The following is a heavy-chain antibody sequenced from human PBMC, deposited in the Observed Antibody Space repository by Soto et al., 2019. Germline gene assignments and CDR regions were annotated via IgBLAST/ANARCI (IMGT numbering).Heavy chain of an antibody. J-gene: IGHJ6*02. V-gene: IGHV3-13*01. Sequence: GSLRLSCAASGFTFSSYDMHWVRQATGKGLEWVSAIGTAGDTYYPGSAKGRFTISRENAKNSLYLQMNSLRAGDTAVYYCARSDVDTAMVGVYGMDVWGQGTTVTVSS. D-gene: IGHD5-18*01. CDR1: GFTFSSYD. CDR3: ARSDVDTAMVGVYGMDV. CDR2: IGTAGDT.